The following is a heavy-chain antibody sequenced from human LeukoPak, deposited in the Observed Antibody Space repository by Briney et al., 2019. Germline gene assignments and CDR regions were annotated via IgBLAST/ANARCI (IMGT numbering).Heavy chain of an antibody. CDR1: GGSVSSTSYY. CDR3: ARVRYYYDSSGYYETAFDI. J-gene: IGHJ3*02. Sequence: PSETLSLTCTVSGGSVSSTSYYWGWIRQPPGKGLEWIGSINYSGSTYYNPSLKSRVTISVDTSKNQFSLKLSSVTAADTAVYYCARVRYYYDSSGYYETAFDIWGQGTMVTVSS. CDR2: INYSGST. D-gene: IGHD3-22*01. V-gene: IGHV4-39*07.